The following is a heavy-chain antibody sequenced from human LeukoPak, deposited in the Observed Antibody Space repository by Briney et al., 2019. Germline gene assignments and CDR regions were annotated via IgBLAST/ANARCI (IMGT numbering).Heavy chain of an antibody. Sequence: SETLSLTCAVYGGSFSGYYWSWIRQTPGKGLEWIGEINHSGSTNYNPSLKSRVTMSVDTSKNQFSLKLSSVTAADTAVYYCARVLIRYCSSSSCPTPFDYWGQGTLVTVSS. D-gene: IGHD2-2*01. V-gene: IGHV4-34*01. CDR1: GGSFSGYY. J-gene: IGHJ4*02. CDR2: INHSGST. CDR3: ARVLIRYCSSSSCPTPFDY.